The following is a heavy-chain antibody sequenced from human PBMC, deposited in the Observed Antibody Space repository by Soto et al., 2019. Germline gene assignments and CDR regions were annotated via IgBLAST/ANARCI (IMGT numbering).Heavy chain of an antibody. J-gene: IGHJ6*02. Sequence: QVQLVQSGAEVKKPGSSVKVSCKASGGTFSSYAISWVRQAPGQGLEWMGGIIPIFGTANYAQKFQGRVTITADESTSTAYMELSSLRSEDTAVYYCASVSPALYGDYEESEEGAGVGMDVWGQGTTVTVSS. CDR3: ASVSPALYGDYEESEEGAGVGMDV. CDR2: IIPIFGTA. D-gene: IGHD4-17*01. V-gene: IGHV1-69*12. CDR1: GGTFSSYA.